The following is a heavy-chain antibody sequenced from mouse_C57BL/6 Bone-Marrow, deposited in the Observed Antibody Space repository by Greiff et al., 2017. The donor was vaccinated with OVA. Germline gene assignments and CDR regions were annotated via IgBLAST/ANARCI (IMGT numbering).Heavy chain of an antibody. V-gene: IGHV5-6*01. Sequence: EVQLQQSGGDLVKPGGSLKLSCAASGFTFSSYGMSWVRQTPDKRLEWVATISSGGSYTYYPDSVKGRFTFSRDNAKNTLYLQMSSLKSEDTAMYCCARRAYYAWFAYWGQGTLVTVSA. D-gene: IGHD2-10*01. CDR2: ISSGGSYT. J-gene: IGHJ3*01. CDR3: ARRAYYAWFAY. CDR1: GFTFSSYG.